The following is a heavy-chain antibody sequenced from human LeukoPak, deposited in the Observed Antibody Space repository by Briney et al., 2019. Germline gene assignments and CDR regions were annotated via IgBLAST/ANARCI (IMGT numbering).Heavy chain of an antibody. J-gene: IGHJ3*02. CDR1: GYTFTSYG. D-gene: IGHD3-22*01. CDR2: ISAYNGNT. V-gene: IGHV1-18*01. CDR3: ASPSYYYDSSGYRHKYAFDI. Sequence: ASVKVSCKASGYTFTSYGISWVRQAPGQGLEWMGWISAYNGNTNYAQKLQGRVTMTTDTSTSTAYMELSSLRSEDTAVYYCASPSYYYDSSGYRHKYAFDIWGQGTMGTVSS.